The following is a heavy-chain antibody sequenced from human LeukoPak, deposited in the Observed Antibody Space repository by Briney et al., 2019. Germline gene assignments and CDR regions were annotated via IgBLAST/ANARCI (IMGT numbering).Heavy chain of an antibody. V-gene: IGHV4-30-2*01. Sequence: KSSETLSLTCTVSGGSISSGGYYWSWIRQPPGKGLEWIGYIYHSGSTYYNPSLESRVTISVDRSKNQFSLKLSSVTAADTAVYYCARGKYSYGSQFFDYWGQGTLVTVSS. CDR2: IYHSGST. D-gene: IGHD5-18*01. CDR1: GGSISSGGYY. J-gene: IGHJ4*02. CDR3: ARGKYSYGSQFFDY.